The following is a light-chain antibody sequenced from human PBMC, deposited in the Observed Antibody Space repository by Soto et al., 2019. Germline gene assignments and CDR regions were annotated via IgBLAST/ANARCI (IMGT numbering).Light chain of an antibody. J-gene: IGKJ3*01. CDR1: QSVASMF. CDR3: HHYDGQPFT. V-gene: IGKV3-20*01. CDR2: GAS. Sequence: ELVLTQSPGTLSLSPGERATLSCRASQSVASMFLAWYQQRPGQAPSLLIYGASIRATGIPDRFSGSGSGTYFTLIISRLEPEDFAVYYGHHYDGQPFTFGPGTKVDIK.